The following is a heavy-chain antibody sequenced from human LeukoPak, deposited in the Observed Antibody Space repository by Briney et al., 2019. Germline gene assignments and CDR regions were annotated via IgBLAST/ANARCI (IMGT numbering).Heavy chain of an antibody. CDR2: ITTTGGST. CDR1: GFTFSSYA. CDR3: SKSSGFHDY. V-gene: IGHV3-23*01. J-gene: IGHJ4*02. D-gene: IGHD3-10*01. Sequence: GSLRLSCSASGFTFSSYAMTWVRQAPGKGLEWVSTITTTGGSTYYADSVKGRFTISRDNSKNTLYLQMNSLRAEDTAVYYCSKSSGFHDYWGQGTLVTVSS.